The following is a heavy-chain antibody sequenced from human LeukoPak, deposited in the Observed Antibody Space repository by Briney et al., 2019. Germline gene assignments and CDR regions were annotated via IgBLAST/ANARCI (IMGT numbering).Heavy chain of an antibody. CDR2: ISYDGSNK. D-gene: IGHD3-10*01. Sequence: GGSLRLSCAASGFTFSDYYMSWIRQAPGKGLEWVAVISYDGSNKYYADSVKGRFTISRDNSKNTLYLQMNSLRAEDTAVYYCAKDHYYGSGSYSHWGQGTLVTVSS. CDR1: GFTFSDYY. CDR3: AKDHYYGSGSYSH. J-gene: IGHJ4*02. V-gene: IGHV3-30*18.